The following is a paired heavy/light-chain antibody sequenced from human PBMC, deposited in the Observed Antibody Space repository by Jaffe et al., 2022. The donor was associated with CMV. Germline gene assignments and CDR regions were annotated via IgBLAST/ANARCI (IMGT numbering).Heavy chain of an antibody. V-gene: IGHV3-15*01. J-gene: IGHJ6*02. CDR1: GFTFSNAW. D-gene: IGHD3-22*01. CDR2: IKSKTDGGTT. CDR3: TTATTYYDSSGYYRDNYYYYGMDV. Sequence: EVQLVESGGGLVKPGGSLRLSCAASGFTFSNAWMSWVRQAPGKGLEWVGRIKSKTDGGTTDYAAPVKGRFTISRDDSKNTLYLQMNSLKTEDTAVYYCTTATTYYDSSGYYRDNYYYYGMDVWGQGTTVTVSS.
Light chain of an antibody. CDR1: SLRSYY. J-gene: IGLJ2*01. CDR2: GKN. CDR3: NSRDSSGNQEV. V-gene: IGLV3-19*01. Sequence: SSELTQDPAVSVALGQTVRITCQGDSLRSYYASWYQQKPGQAPVLVIYGKNNRPSGIPDRFSGSSSGNTASLTITGAQAEDEADYYCNSRDSSGNQEVFGGGTKLTVL.